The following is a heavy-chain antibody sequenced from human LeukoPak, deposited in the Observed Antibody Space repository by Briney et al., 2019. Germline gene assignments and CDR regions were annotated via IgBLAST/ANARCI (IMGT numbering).Heavy chain of an antibody. D-gene: IGHD7-27*01. Sequence: SETLSLTCTVSGDSISSGDYYWSWIRQPAGKGLEWIGRISSSGSTNYNPSLKSRVTISVDTSKNQFSLKLSSVTAADTAVYYCARHGDRGPEYWGQGTLVTVSS. CDR1: GDSISSGDYY. J-gene: IGHJ4*02. CDR3: ARHGDRGPEY. CDR2: ISSSGST. V-gene: IGHV4-61*02.